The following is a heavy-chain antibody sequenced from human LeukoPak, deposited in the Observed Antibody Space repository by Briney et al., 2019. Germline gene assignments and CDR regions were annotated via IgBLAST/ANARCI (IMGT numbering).Heavy chain of an antibody. CDR2: IYYSGST. J-gene: IGHJ3*02. CDR3: ARIAGGYYDEAFDI. V-gene: IGHV4-59*01. CDR1: GGSISSYY. D-gene: IGHD3-3*01. Sequence: SETLSLTCTVSGGSISSYYWSWIRQPPGKGLEWIGYIYYSGSTNYNPSLKSRVTISVDTSKNQFSLKPSSVTAADTAVYYCARIAGGYYDEAFDIWGQGTMVTVSS.